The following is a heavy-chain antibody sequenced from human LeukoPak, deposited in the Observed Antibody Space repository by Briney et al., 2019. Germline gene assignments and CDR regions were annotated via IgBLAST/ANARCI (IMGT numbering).Heavy chain of an antibody. D-gene: IGHD6-19*01. J-gene: IGHJ4*02. Sequence: ASVKVSCKASGYFYTGYGISWVRQAPGQGLEWMGWISAHNANTNYAQKFQGRVTMTTDSSTSAVHMELRSLRFDDTAVYYCGRRDGGSGWPWLGIDYWGQGSLVTVSS. CDR1: GYFYTGYG. V-gene: IGHV1-18*01. CDR3: GRRDGGSGWPWLGIDY. CDR2: ISAHNANT.